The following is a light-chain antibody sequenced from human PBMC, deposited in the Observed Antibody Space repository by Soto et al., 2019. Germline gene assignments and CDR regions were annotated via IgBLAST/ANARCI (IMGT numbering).Light chain of an antibody. CDR2: RNN. CDR3: TAWDDNLSLVV. CDR1: SSNIGTNS. V-gene: IGLV1-44*01. Sequence: QSVLTQPPSASGTPGQRVTISCSGSSSNIGTNSVNWYQQLPETAPKLLIYRNNQRPSGVPDRFSGSKSGTSASLAISGLQSEDEADYYCTAWDDNLSLVVFGGGTQLTVL. J-gene: IGLJ2*01.